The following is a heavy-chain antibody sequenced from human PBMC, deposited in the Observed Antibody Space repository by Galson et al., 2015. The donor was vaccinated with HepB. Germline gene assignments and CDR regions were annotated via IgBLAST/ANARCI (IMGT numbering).Heavy chain of an antibody. CDR1: GFTFSSYG. V-gene: IGHV3-33*01. Sequence: SLRLSCAASGFTFSSYGMHWVRQAPGKGLEWVAVIWYDGSNKYYADSVKGRFTISRDNSKNTLYLQMNSLRAEDTAVYYCARGFVSAAAGLFDYWGQGTLVTVSS. D-gene: IGHD6-13*01. J-gene: IGHJ4*02. CDR3: ARGFVSAAAGLFDY. CDR2: IWYDGSNK.